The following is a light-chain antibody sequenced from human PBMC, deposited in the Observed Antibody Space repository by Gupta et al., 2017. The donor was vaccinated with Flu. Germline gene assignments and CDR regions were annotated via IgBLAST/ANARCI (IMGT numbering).Light chain of an antibody. V-gene: IGKV1-39*01. J-gene: IGKJ4*01. Sequence: IQMTHSPSSLSASVGDRVTLSCRASQSVSGYVNWYQQRPGKAPKLLISDGSNLQSGVPSKFRASGSETXFTLTIXKLQPAYSATYFCQQFVCVPITFGXGTRLDMK. CDR3: QQFVCVPIT. CDR1: QSVSGY. CDR2: DGS.